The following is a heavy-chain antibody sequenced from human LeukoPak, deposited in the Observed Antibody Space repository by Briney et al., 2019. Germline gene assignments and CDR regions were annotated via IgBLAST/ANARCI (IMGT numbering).Heavy chain of an antibody. CDR2: ITAYNGTT. Sequence: PSVKLSCTASGYTFTAKNMHWVRQPPGQGLGWMGWITAYNGTTNNAQKLQGKVTMTTDTSTSTAYMELRSLRSDDTAVYYCARVRYEAAGIGYWGQGTLVTVSS. V-gene: IGHV1-18*01. CDR1: GYTFTAKN. J-gene: IGHJ4*02. D-gene: IGHD6-13*01. CDR3: ARVRYEAAGIGY.